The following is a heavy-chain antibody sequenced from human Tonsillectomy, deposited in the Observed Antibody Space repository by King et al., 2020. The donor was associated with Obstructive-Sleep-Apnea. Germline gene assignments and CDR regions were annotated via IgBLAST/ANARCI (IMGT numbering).Heavy chain of an antibody. CDR3: AHGAYVDSAMVDYNGMDV. Sequence: ITLKESGPTLVKPTQTLTLTCTFSGFSLSTSGVGVGWIRQPPGKALEWLALIYWDDYKRYSPSLKSRLTITKDTSKKQVVLTMTNMDPVDTATYYCAHGAYVDSAMVDYNGMDVWGQGTTVTVPS. CDR2: IYWDDYK. V-gene: IGHV2-5*02. CDR1: GFSLSTSGVG. J-gene: IGHJ6*02. D-gene: IGHD5-18*01.